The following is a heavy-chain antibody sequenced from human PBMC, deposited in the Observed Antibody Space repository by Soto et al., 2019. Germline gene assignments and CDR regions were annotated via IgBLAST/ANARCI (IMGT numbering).Heavy chain of an antibody. V-gene: IGHV4-31*03. CDR2: IYYSGNT. CDR3: ARDGSRIGNLFDP. CDR1: GGSISSGGYY. D-gene: IGHD1-26*01. J-gene: IGHJ5*02. Sequence: QVQLQESGPGLVKPSQTLSLTCTVSGGSISSGGYYWTWIRQHPGKGLEWIGYIYYSGNTYYNPSLKSRVTISVDTSKNQFSLKLSSVTAADTAVYYCARDGSRIGNLFDPWGQGTLVTVSS.